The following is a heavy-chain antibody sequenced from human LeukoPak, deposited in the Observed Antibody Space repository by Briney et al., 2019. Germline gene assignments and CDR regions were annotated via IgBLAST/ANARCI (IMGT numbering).Heavy chain of an antibody. CDR1: GFTFSSYG. CDR2: IRYDGSSK. D-gene: IGHD4-23*01. V-gene: IGHV3-30*02. Sequence: NPGGSLRLSCAASGFTFSSYGMHWVRQAPGKGLEWVAFIRYDGSSKYYADSVKGRFTISRDNSKNTLYLQMNSLRAEDTAVYYCARVDNPETTVVTGPFDYWGQGTLVTVSS. CDR3: ARVDNPETTVVTGPFDY. J-gene: IGHJ4*02.